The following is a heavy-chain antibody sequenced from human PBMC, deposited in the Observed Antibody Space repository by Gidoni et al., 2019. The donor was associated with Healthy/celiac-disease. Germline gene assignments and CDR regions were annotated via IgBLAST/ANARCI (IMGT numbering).Heavy chain of an antibody. CDR3: ARDGDDFWSGSRFDLYYYGMDV. CDR2: IWYDGSNK. V-gene: IGHV3-33*01. Sequence: GFTFSSYGMHWVRQAPGKGLEWVAVIWYDGSNKYYADSVKGRFTISRDNSKNTLYLQMNSLRAEDTAVYYCARDGDDFWSGSRFDLYYYGMDVWGQGTTVTVSS. D-gene: IGHD3-3*01. J-gene: IGHJ6*02. CDR1: GFTFSSYG.